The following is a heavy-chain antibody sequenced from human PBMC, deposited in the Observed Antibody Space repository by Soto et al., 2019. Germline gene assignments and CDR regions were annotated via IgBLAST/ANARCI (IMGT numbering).Heavy chain of an antibody. J-gene: IGHJ4*02. Sequence: EVQLVESGEGLVQPGGSLRLSCAASGFIFSSYNIHWIRQAPGKGLEFVSAISRSGDRTYYADSVKGRFTITRDNSKNTVWLQMGSLRAEDMAVYYCARARCSSGQCYYFDYWGRGALVSVSS. CDR2: ISRSGDRT. D-gene: IGHD2-15*01. CDR3: ARARCSSGQCYYFDY. CDR1: GFIFSSYN. V-gene: IGHV3-64*02.